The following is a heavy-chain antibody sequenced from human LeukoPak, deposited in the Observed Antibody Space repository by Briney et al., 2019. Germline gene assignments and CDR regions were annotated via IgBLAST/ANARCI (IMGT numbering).Heavy chain of an antibody. CDR2: ITSGGTYI. J-gene: IGHJ6*03. D-gene: IGHD5/OR15-5a*01. Sequence: GGSLRLSCAASGFTFSTYSMNWVRQAPGKGLEWVSSITSGGTYIYYADSVKGRFTISRDNAKNSLYLQMNSLRVEDTALYYCARARLYDYNYYYMDVWGKGTTVTVSS. V-gene: IGHV3-21*04. CDR3: ARARLYDYNYYYMDV. CDR1: GFTFSTYS.